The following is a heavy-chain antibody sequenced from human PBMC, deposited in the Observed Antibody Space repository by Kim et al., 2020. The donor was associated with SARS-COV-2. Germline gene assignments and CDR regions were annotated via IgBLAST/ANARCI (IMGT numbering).Heavy chain of an antibody. J-gene: IGHJ6*03. CDR2: INAGNGNT. CDR1: GYTFTSYA. D-gene: IGHD4-4*01. V-gene: IGHV1-3*01. Sequence: ASVKVSCKASGYTFTSYAMHWVRQAPGQRLEWMGWINAGNGNTKYSQKFQGRVTITRDTSASTAYMELSSLRSEDTAVYYCARCHPTVNYYYYYMDVWGKGTTVTVSS. CDR3: ARCHPTVNYYYYYMDV.